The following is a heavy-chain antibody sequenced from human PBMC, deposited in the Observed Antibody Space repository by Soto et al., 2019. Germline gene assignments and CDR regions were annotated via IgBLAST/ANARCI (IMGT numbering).Heavy chain of an antibody. CDR2: MNPNSGNT. CDR1: GYTFTSYY. Sequence: GASVKVSCKASGYTFTSYYINWVRQATGQGLEWMGWMNPNSGNTGYAQKFQGRVTMTRNTSISTAYMELSSLRSEDTAVYYCARGRGIYDYVWGSYRQNWFDPWGQGTLVTVSS. J-gene: IGHJ5*02. D-gene: IGHD3-16*02. V-gene: IGHV1-8*01. CDR3: ARGRGIYDYVWGSYRQNWFDP.